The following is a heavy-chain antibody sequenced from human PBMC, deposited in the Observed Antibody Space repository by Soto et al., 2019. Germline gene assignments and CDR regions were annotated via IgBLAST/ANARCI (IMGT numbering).Heavy chain of an antibody. Sequence: GWSLRLFCAASGVTFSSEAMISVRQAPAKGLEWVSAISGSGGSTCYADTVKGRFTISRDNSKNALYLQMTILGAEDTAVYYCAKHRGSSYGFVAFDYWGHVSLVTV. D-gene: IGHD5-18*01. J-gene: IGHJ4*01. CDR2: ISGSGGST. V-gene: IGHV3-23*01. CDR3: AKHRGSSYGFVAFDY. CDR1: GVTFSSEA.